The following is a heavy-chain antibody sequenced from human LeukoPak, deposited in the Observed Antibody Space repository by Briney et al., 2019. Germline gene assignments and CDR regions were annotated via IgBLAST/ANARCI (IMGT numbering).Heavy chain of an antibody. CDR1: GFTFSSYS. D-gene: IGHD6-6*01. CDR3: AREGDDDSSSDRSDWYFDL. J-gene: IGHJ2*01. Sequence: GGSLRLSCAASGFTFSSYSMNWVRQAPGKGLECVSSISSSSSYIYYAGSVKGRFTISRDNAKNSLYLQMNSLRAEDTAVYYCAREGDDDSSSDRSDWYFDLWGRGTLVTVSS. CDR2: ISSSSSYI. V-gene: IGHV3-21*01.